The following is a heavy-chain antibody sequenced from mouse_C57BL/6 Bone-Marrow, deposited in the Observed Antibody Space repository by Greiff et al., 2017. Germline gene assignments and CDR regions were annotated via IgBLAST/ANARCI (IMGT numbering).Heavy chain of an antibody. CDR1: GYSITSGYY. CDR2: ISYDGSN. J-gene: IGHJ4*01. CDR3: ARRGDVYAMGY. V-gene: IGHV3-6*01. Sequence: EVQLVESGPGLVKPSQSLSLTCSVTGYSITSGYYWNWIRQFPGNKLEWMGYISYDGSNNYNPSLKNRISITRDTSKNQFFLKLNSVTTEDTATYYFARRGDVYAMGYWGQGTSVTVSS.